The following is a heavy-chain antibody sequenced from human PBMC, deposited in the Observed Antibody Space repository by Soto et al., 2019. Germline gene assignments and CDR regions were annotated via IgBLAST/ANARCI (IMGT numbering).Heavy chain of an antibody. CDR1: GFTFSSYA. V-gene: IGHV3-30-3*01. J-gene: IGHJ5*01. D-gene: IGHD4-17*01. CDR3: ARGTTVMSHWLDS. Sequence: GGSLRFSCAASGFTFSSYALHWVRQAPGKGLEWVAVISYDGSNKYYADSVKGRFSISRDNSKNTLYLQMNSLRAEDTAVYYCARGTTVMSHWLDSWGQGTLVTVSS. CDR2: ISYDGSNK.